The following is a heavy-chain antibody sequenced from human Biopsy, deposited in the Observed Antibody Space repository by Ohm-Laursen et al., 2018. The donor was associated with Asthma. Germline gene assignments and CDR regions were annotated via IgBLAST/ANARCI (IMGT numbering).Heavy chain of an antibody. CDR2: FYYGRST. Sequence: SETLSFTCIVSGDAMSTSGSYWGWIRQSPGKSLEWIAYFYYGRSTYYKPSLKSRVTMSVDTSKNHFSLELTSLTAADSAIYFCATRGPDRDGDGFPIWGQGTMVTVSS. D-gene: IGHD1-26*01. V-gene: IGHV4-39*02. CDR3: ATRGPDRDGDGFPI. J-gene: IGHJ3*02. CDR1: GDAMSTSGSY.